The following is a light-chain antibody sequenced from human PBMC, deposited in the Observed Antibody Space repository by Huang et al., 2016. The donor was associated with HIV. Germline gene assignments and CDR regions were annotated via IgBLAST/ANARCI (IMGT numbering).Light chain of an antibody. CDR2: GAS. CDR1: QYVSSSY. Sequence: EIVLTQSPGTLSLSPGERATLSCRASQYVSSSYLAWYQQKPGHAPTLLIYGASSRATGIPDRFSGSGSGTDFTLTISRLEPEDFAVYYCQQYGSSRRSFGQGTKVEIK. CDR3: QQYGSSRRS. J-gene: IGKJ1*01. V-gene: IGKV3-20*01.